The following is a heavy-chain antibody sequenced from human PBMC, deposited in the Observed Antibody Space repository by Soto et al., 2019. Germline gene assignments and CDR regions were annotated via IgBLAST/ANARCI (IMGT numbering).Heavy chain of an antibody. CDR3: ARAEYYGRDWNFDL. J-gene: IGHJ2*01. V-gene: IGHV1-3*01. CDR1: GYTFSTYA. Sequence: QVQPVQSGAEVKKPGASVKVSCKASGYTFSTYAMHWVRQAPGQGLEWMGWINAGNGKTKYSLKFQARVTISRDTSASAAYMELSSLRPEDTAVYYCARAEYYGRDWNFDLWGRGTLVTVSS. CDR2: INAGNGKT. D-gene: IGHD4-17*01.